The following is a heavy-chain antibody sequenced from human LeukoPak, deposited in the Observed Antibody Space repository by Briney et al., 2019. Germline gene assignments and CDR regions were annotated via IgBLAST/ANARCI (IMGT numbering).Heavy chain of an antibody. CDR1: GFSFNNYE. CDR2: ISSGGSTI. Sequence: GGSLRLSCAASGFSFNNYEMNWVRQAPGKGLEWVSYISSGGSTIWYAASVKGRFTVSRDNAKNSLYLQMNSLRAEDTAVYYCARDAGTVTTGNRLDPWGQGTLVTVSS. CDR3: ARDAGTVTTGNRLDP. J-gene: IGHJ5*02. D-gene: IGHD4-17*01. V-gene: IGHV3-48*03.